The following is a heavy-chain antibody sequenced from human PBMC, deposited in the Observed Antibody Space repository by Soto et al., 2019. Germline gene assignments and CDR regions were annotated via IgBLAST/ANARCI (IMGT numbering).Heavy chain of an antibody. J-gene: IGHJ4*02. CDR2: ISGSGGST. D-gene: IGHD1-26*01. CDR3: AKGVGATKGDLDFDY. V-gene: IGHV3-23*01. CDR1: GLTFSSYA. Sequence: GGSLRLYCSASGLTFSSYAMSWVREAGGKGLEWVSAISGSGGSTYYADSVKGRFTISRDNSKNTLYLQMNSLRAEDTAVYYCAKGVGATKGDLDFDYWGQGTLVTLSS.